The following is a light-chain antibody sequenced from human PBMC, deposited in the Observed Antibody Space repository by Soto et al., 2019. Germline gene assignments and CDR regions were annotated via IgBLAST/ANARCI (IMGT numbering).Light chain of an antibody. V-gene: IGKV1-8*01. CDR3: QQYYSYPYT. CDR2: AAS. CDR1: QGISSY. Sequence: AILMTQSPSSFSASTGDRVPITCRASQGISSYLAWYQQKPGKAPKLLIYAASTLQSGVPSRFSGSGSGTDFTLTISCLQSEDFATYYCQQYYSYPYTFGQGTKVDIK. J-gene: IGKJ2*01.